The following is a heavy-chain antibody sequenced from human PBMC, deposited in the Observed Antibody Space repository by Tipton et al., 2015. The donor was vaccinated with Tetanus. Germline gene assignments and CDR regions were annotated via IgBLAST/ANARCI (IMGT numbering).Heavy chain of an antibody. Sequence: TLSLTCTVSGGSISTYYCSWIRQSPGRGLEWIGEIHPSGSTYYNPSFTSRITLSQDTSKNQFSLKLNSVTAADTAVYYCARGVDRAKAGTDWGQGTLVTVSS. CDR3: ARGVDRAKAGTD. D-gene: IGHD5-18*01. V-gene: IGHV4-34*01. CDR2: IHPSGST. CDR1: GGSISTYY. J-gene: IGHJ4*02.